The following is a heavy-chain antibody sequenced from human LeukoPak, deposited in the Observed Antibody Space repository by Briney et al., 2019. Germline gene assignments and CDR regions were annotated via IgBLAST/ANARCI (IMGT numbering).Heavy chain of an antibody. CDR1: GFTFSSYA. D-gene: IGHD3-10*01. CDR3: ARDPDYYGSGSYLDY. J-gene: IGHJ4*02. CDR2: ISYDGSNK. V-gene: IGHV3-30*04. Sequence: PGGSLRLSCAASGFTFSSYAMHWVRQAPGKGLEWVAVISYDGSNKYYADSVKGRITISRDNSKNTLYLQMNSLRAEDTAVYYCARDPDYYGSGSYLDYWGQGTLVTVSS.